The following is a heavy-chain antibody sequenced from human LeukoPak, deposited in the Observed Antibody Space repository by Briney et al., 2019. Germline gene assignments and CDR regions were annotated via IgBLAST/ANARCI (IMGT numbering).Heavy chain of an antibody. D-gene: IGHD3-10*01. CDR1: GYTFTSYG. CDR3: ARDRRTMVRGLFGY. CDR2: ISAYNGNT. V-gene: IGHV1-18*01. Sequence: ASVKVSCKASGYTFTSYGISWVRQAPGQGLEWMGWISAYNGNTNYAQKLQGRVTMTTDTSTSTAYMELRSLRSDDTAVYYCARDRRTMVRGLFGYWAREPWSPSPQ. J-gene: IGHJ4*02.